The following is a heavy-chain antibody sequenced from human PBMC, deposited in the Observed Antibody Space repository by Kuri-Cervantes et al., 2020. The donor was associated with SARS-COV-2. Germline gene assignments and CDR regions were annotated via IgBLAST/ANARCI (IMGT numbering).Heavy chain of an antibody. J-gene: IGHJ4*02. CDR3: ARGYCSGGSCYSEDYFDY. D-gene: IGHD2-15*01. CDR2: IYPGDSDT. Sequence: GESLKISCKGSGYSFTSYWIGWVRQMPGKGLEWMGIIYPGDSDTRYSPSFQGQVTISADKSISTAYLRWSSLKASDTAMYYCARGYCSGGSCYSEDYFDYWGQGTLVTVSS. CDR1: GYSFTSYW. V-gene: IGHV5-51*01.